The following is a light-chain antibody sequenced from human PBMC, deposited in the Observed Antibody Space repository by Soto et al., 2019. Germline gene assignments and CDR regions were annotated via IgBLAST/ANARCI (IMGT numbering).Light chain of an antibody. CDR3: QHYNSYSEA. CDR2: KAS. V-gene: IGKV1-5*03. CDR1: ETISSW. Sequence: DIQMTQSPSTLSESVGDRVTITCRAGETISSWLAWYQQKPGKAPKLLIYKASTLKSGAPSRFSGSGSGTEFTLTISSLQPDDFATYYCQHYNSYSEAFSQGTKVDIK. J-gene: IGKJ1*01.